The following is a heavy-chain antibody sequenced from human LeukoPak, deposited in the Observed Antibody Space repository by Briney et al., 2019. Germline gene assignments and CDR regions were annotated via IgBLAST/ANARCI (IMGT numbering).Heavy chain of an antibody. Sequence: ASVKVSCKASGYTFTGYYMHWVRQAPGQGLEWMGWINPNSGGTNYAQKFQGRVTMTRDTSISTAYMELSRLRSDDTAVYYCARAEQQLVPPRYYYYYGRDVWGQGTTVTVSS. CDR3: ARAEQQLVPPRYYYYYGRDV. CDR2: INPNSGGT. J-gene: IGHJ6*02. D-gene: IGHD6-13*01. V-gene: IGHV1-2*02. CDR1: GYTFTGYY.